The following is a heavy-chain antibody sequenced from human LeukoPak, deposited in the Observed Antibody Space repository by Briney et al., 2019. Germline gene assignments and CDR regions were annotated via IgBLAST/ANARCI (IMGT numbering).Heavy chain of an antibody. CDR3: ARDPSAWFDP. J-gene: IGHJ5*02. D-gene: IGHD3-3*01. V-gene: IGHV4-30-2*01. CDR2: IYHSGST. Sequence: SETLSLTCTVSGGSPSSGGYYWSWIRQPPGKGLEWIGYIYHSGSTYYNPSLKSRVTISVDRSKNQFSLKLSSVTPEDTAVYYCARDPSAWFDPWGQGSLVTVSS. CDR1: GGSPSSGGYY.